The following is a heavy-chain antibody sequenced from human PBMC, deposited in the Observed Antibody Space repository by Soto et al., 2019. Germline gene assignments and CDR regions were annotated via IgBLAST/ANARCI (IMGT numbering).Heavy chain of an antibody. CDR3: ATLGYSYGYVLGGAFDI. J-gene: IGHJ3*02. CDR2: IYPGDSDT. Sequence: PGESLKISCKGSGYSFTSYWIGWVRQMPGKGLEWMGIIYPGDSDTRYSPSFQGQVTISADKSISTAYLQWSSLKASDTAMYYCATLGYSYGYVLGGAFDIWGQGTMVTVSS. D-gene: IGHD5-18*01. CDR1: GYSFTSYW. V-gene: IGHV5-51*01.